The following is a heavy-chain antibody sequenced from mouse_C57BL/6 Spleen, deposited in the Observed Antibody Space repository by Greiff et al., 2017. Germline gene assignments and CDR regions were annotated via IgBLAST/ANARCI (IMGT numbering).Heavy chain of an antibody. J-gene: IGHJ3*01. V-gene: IGHV7-3*01. CDR2: IRNKANGYTT. D-gene: IGHD4-1*01. CDR3: ARSRWDGGFAN. CDR1: GFTFTDYY. Sequence: DVKVEESGGGLVQPGGSLSLSCAASGFTFTDYYMSWVRQPPGKALEWLGFIRNKANGYTTEYSASVKGRFTISRDNSQSFRYLQMNALRAENSATDYCARSRWDGGFANWGQETLVTVSA.